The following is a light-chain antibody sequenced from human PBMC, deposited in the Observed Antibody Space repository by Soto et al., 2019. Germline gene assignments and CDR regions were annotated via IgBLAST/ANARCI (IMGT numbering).Light chain of an antibody. V-gene: IGLV2-14*01. Sequence: QSVLTQPASVSGSPGQSITISCTGTSSDVGGYNYVSWYQQYPGKAPKLMIYEVSNRPSGVSTRFSGSKSGNTASLTISGLQTEDEADYFCFSFTTDWTHVFGTGTKVTVL. J-gene: IGLJ1*01. CDR2: EVS. CDR1: SSDVGGYNY. CDR3: FSFTTDWTHV.